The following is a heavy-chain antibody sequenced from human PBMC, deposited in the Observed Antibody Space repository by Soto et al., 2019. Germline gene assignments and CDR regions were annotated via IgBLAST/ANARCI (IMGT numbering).Heavy chain of an antibody. CDR3: TGGTSRYFQH. CDR1: GFTFRNYV. D-gene: IGHD2-2*01. J-gene: IGHJ1*01. Sequence: EVQLLESGGGLVQPGGSLRLSCAASGFTFRNYVMSWVRQAPGKGPEWVSSVSGSGDSAYYADSVKGRVTISRDNSKDTLYLQINSLRVEDTAVYFCTGGTSRYFQHWGQGTLVTVSS. CDR2: VSGSGDSA. V-gene: IGHV3-23*01.